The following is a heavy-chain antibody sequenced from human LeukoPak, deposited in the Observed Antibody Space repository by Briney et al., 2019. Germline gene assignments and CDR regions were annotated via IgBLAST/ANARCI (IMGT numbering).Heavy chain of an antibody. J-gene: IGHJ4*02. V-gene: IGHV5-51*01. D-gene: IGHD4-17*01. CDR2: IYPGDSDT. Sequence: GESLKISCKGSGYSFTSYWIGWVRQMPGKGLEWMGIIYPGDSDTRYSPSFQGQVTISADKSISTAYLQWSSLKASDTAMYYCARVLDYGDYVGGFDYWGQGTLVTVSS. CDR3: ARVLDYGDYVGGFDY. CDR1: GYSFTSYW.